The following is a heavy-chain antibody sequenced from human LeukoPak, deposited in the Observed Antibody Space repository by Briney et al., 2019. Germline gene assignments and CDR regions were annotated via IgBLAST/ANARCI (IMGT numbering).Heavy chain of an antibody. D-gene: IGHD3-10*01. V-gene: IGHV3-74*01. CDR3: TRAITYFYGSVTYDWFDS. CDR1: GFTFSSYW. Sequence: HPGGSLRLSCAASGFTFSSYWMHWVRQTPGKGLMWVARIKSDGSTIYADSVQGRFIISRDNAKNMVYLQMNSLRADGTAIYYCTRAITYFYGSVTYDWFDSWGQGTRVTVSS. CDR2: IKSDGST. J-gene: IGHJ5*01.